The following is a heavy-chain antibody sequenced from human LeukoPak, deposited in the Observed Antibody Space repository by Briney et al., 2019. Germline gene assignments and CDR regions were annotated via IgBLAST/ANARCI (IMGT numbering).Heavy chain of an antibody. CDR3: AKGRIAPDD. D-gene: IGHD2-21*01. Sequence: GGSLRLSCEASGFTFSDYGMSWVRQAPGKGLEWVSGISGSGGGTYYADSVQGRFTISRDNSGNTLYLQMNSLRVDDTALYYCAKGRIAPDDWGQGTLVTVSS. V-gene: IGHV3-23*01. J-gene: IGHJ4*02. CDR2: ISGSGGGT. CDR1: GFTFSDYG.